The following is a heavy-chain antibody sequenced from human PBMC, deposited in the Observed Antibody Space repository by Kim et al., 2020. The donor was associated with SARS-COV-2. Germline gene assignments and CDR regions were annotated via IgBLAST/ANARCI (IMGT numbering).Heavy chain of an antibody. CDR2: IKEDGSEK. D-gene: IGHD3-10*01. V-gene: IGHV3-7*01. CDR1: GFTFSSHW. CDR3: ARLAGGSGTHHLDY. Sequence: GGSLRLSCAASGFTFSSHWMNWVRQAPGKGLEWVASIKEDGSEKYYVDSVKGRFTISRDNAKNSLYLQMNSLRAEDTAVYYCARLAGGSGTHHLDYWGQGTLVTVS. J-gene: IGHJ4*02.